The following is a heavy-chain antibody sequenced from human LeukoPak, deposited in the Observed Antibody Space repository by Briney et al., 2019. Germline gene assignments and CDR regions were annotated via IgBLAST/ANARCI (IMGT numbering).Heavy chain of an antibody. CDR3: ARVRLNYDSRGLKYYFDY. CDR2: ISGSGGDR. Sequence: GGSLRLSCAASGFTFTNYGVSWVRQAPGKGLEWVSVISGSGGDRNYGDAVKGRFTISRDNSNNNTMYLQMNSLRAEDTAVYYCARVRLNYDSRGLKYYFDYWGQGTLVTVSS. J-gene: IGHJ4*02. D-gene: IGHD3-22*01. V-gene: IGHV3-23*01. CDR1: GFTFTNYG.